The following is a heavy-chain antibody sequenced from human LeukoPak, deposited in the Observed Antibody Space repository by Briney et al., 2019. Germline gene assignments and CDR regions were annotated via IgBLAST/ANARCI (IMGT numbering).Heavy chain of an antibody. V-gene: IGHV4-4*07. D-gene: IGHD3-22*01. CDR3: AREAVNYYDSSGYYFFDY. Sequence: SETLSLTCTVSGDSISSYYWSWIRLPAGKGLEWLGRIYTSGSTNYNPSLKGRVTMSVDTSKNQFSLKLSSVTAADTAVYYCAREAVNYYDSSGYYFFDYWGQGTLVTVSS. CDR2: IYTSGST. J-gene: IGHJ4*02. CDR1: GDSISSYY.